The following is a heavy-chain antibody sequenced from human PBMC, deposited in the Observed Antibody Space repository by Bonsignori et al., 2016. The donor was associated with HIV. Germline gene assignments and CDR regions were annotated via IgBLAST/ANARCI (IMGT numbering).Heavy chain of an antibody. V-gene: IGHV3-30*18. CDR2: ISYHGENE. J-gene: IGHJ6*03. Sequence: VRQAPGKGLEWVAVISYHGENEYYADSVRGRFTFSRDNSKNTLYLQMNSLRVEDTAVYYCAKGNWDSSKAANYYSYYMDVWGKGTTVTVSS. CDR3: AKGNWDSSKAANYYSYYMDV. D-gene: IGHD6-13*01.